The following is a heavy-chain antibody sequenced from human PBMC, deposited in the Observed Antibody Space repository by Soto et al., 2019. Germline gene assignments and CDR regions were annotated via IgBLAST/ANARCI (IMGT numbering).Heavy chain of an antibody. V-gene: IGHV3-21*01. CDR2: ISSRSSYI. Sequence: GGSLRLSCAASGFTFSSYTMNWVRQAPGKGLVWVSSISSRSSYIYYADSVRGRFTISRDNAKNSLFLQMNNLRAEDTAVYYCARDQGQQLLQGFDYWGQGTLVTVSS. D-gene: IGHD6-13*01. J-gene: IGHJ4*02. CDR3: ARDQGQQLLQGFDY. CDR1: GFTFSSYT.